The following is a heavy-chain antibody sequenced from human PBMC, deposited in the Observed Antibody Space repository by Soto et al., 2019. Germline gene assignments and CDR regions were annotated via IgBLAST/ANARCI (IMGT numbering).Heavy chain of an antibody. CDR2: INPSGDST. J-gene: IGHJ4*02. CDR3: VRSNPPGGSPYYFDY. Sequence: QVQLVQSGAEVKKPGASVKVSCKATGYTFTSYYMHWVRHAPGQGLEWMGIINPSGDSTSYAQKFQGXXXXXXXXXXXXXXXXXXXXXXXXXAVYYCVRSNPPGGSPYYFDYWGQGTLVTVSS. V-gene: IGHV1-46*01. CDR1: GYTFTSYY. D-gene: IGHD3-10*02.